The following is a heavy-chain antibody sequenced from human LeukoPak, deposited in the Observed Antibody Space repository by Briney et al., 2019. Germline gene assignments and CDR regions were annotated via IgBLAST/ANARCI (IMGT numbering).Heavy chain of an antibody. Sequence: SETLSLTCAVYGASFSDHYWSWIRQPPGKGLEWIGKINHSGSTNYNPSLKSRVTISVDTSKNQFSLKLTSVTAADTAVYYCARAPPPGATAFGVVDYWGQGTQVTVSS. V-gene: IGHV4-34*01. CDR1: GASFSDHY. D-gene: IGHD3-16*01. CDR2: INHSGST. J-gene: IGHJ4*02. CDR3: ARAPPPGATAFGVVDY.